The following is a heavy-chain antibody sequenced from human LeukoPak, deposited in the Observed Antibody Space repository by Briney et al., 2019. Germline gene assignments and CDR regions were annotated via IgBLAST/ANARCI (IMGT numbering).Heavy chain of an antibody. Sequence: ASVKVSCKASGYTFTGYYMHWVRQAPGEGLEWMGWINPNSGGTKYAQKFQGRVTITRNTSISTAYMELSSLRSEDTAVYYCARRFGELLSHAFDIWGQGTMVTVSS. V-gene: IGHV1-2*02. CDR2: INPNSGGT. CDR3: ARRFGELLSHAFDI. CDR1: GYTFTGYY. D-gene: IGHD3-10*01. J-gene: IGHJ3*02.